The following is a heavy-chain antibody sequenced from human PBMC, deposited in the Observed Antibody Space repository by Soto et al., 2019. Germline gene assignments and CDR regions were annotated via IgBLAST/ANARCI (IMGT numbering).Heavy chain of an antibody. Sequence: ASVKVSCKASGYTFTGYYMHWVRQAPGQGLEWMGWINPNSGGTNYAQKLQGWVTMTRDTSISTAYMELSRLRSDDTAVYYCAKSDNWDCWSGYDFDYWGQGTLVTVSS. CDR1: GYTFTGYY. D-gene: IGHD3-3*01. CDR2: INPNSGGT. V-gene: IGHV1-2*04. CDR3: AKSDNWDCWSGYDFDY. J-gene: IGHJ4*02.